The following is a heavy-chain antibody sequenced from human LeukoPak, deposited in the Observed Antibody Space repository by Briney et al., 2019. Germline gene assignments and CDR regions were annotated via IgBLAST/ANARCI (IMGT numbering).Heavy chain of an antibody. CDR2: ISSSSSYI. J-gene: IGHJ6*03. Sequence: GGSLRLSCAASGFTFSSYEMNWVRQAPGRGLEWVSSISSSSSYIYYVDSVKGRFTISRDNAKKSLYLQMNSLRAEDTALYYCARDGDTVLTRGYYYYMDVWGKGTTVTVSS. CDR3: ARDGDTVLTRGYYYYMDV. V-gene: IGHV3-21*01. D-gene: IGHD4-23*01. CDR1: GFTFSSYE.